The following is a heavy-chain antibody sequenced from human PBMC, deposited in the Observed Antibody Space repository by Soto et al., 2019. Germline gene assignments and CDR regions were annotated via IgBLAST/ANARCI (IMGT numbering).Heavy chain of an antibody. CDR2: ISWNSGSI. CDR3: AKDIRYDSSGYYVH. V-gene: IGHV3-9*01. CDR1: GFTFDDYA. D-gene: IGHD3-22*01. J-gene: IGHJ4*02. Sequence: SLRLSCAASGFTFDDYAMHWVRQAPGKGLEWVSGISWNSGSIGYADSVKGRFTISRDNAKNSLYLQMNSLRAEDTALYYCAKDIRYDSSGYYVHWGQGTLVTVSS.